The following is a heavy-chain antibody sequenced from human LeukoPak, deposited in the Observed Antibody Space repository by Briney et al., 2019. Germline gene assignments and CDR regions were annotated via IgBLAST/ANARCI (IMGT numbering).Heavy chain of an antibody. Sequence: SETLSLTCTVSGGSISSSSYYWGWIRQLPGKGLEWIGSIYYSGSTYYNPSLKSRVTISVDTSKNQFSLKLSSVTAADTAVYYCARHAVVVPASPWGQGTLVTVSS. CDR3: ARHAVVVPASP. CDR2: IYYSGST. V-gene: IGHV4-39*01. D-gene: IGHD2-2*01. CDR1: GGSISSSSYY. J-gene: IGHJ5*02.